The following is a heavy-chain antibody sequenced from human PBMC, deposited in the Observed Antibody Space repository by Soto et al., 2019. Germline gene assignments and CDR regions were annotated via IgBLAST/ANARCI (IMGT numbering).Heavy chain of an antibody. CDR1: GGSVNTFY. Sequence: KSSETLSLTCTVSGGSVNTFYWSWIRQPPGKGLEWVGHVYYTGSTDYNPSLKSRVTISVDTTKNQVSLKLNSVTTADTAVYFCARDWGRSNHFDYWGQGTLVTVSS. V-gene: IGHV4-59*02. CDR3: ARDWGRSNHFDY. J-gene: IGHJ4*02. CDR2: VYYTGST. D-gene: IGHD3-16*01.